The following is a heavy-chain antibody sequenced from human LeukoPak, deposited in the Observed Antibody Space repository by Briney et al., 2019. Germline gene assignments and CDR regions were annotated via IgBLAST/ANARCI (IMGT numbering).Heavy chain of an antibody. Sequence: GGSLRLSCAASGFTFSSYGMHWVRQAPGKGLEWLGRIIPIFGTANYAQKFQGRVTITADKSTSTAYMELSSLRSEDTAVYYCARARLLWFGEQCYLDVWGKGTTVTVSS. CDR2: IIPIFGTA. V-gene: IGHV1-69*06. D-gene: IGHD3-10*01. CDR1: GFTFSSYG. CDR3: ARARLLWFGEQCYLDV. J-gene: IGHJ6*03.